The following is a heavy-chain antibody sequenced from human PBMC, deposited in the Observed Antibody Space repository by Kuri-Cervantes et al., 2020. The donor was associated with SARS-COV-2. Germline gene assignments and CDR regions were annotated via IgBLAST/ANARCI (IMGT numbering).Heavy chain of an antibody. CDR3: VKDLGYCSSTSCYHRYYYYGMDV. J-gene: IGHJ6*02. V-gene: IGHV3-64D*06. CDR1: GFTFSSYA. Sequence: GGSLRLSCAASGFTFSSYAMHWVRQAPGKGLEYVSAISSNGGSTYYADSVKGRFTISRDNSKNTLYLQMSSLRAEDTAVYYCVKDLGYCSSTSCYHRYYYYGMDVWGQGTTVTVSS. D-gene: IGHD2-2*01. CDR2: ISSNGGST.